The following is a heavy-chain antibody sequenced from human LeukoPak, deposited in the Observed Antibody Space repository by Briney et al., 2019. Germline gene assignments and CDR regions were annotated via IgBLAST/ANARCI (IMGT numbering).Heavy chain of an antibody. J-gene: IGHJ4*02. Sequence: GGSLRLSCVASGFTFSSYSMNWVRQAPGKGLEWVSRINSDGSSTSYADSVKGRFTISRDNAKNTLYLQMNSLRAEDTAVYYCARDESGEIDYWGQGTLVTVSS. V-gene: IGHV3-74*01. CDR1: GFTFSSYS. CDR3: ARDESGEIDY. CDR2: INSDGSST. D-gene: IGHD3-10*01.